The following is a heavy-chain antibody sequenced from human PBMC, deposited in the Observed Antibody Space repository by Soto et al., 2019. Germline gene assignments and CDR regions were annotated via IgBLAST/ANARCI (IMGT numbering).Heavy chain of an antibody. CDR3: ARGAGFSYASTWFDI. CDR1: GASIRGGTYY. Sequence: SETLSPTCTVSGASIRGGTYYWTWIRQAPGKGLEWVGHIYYTGSTNYNPALNERVTISVDTSKNHFSLQLTSVAAADTAVYYCARGAGFSYASTWFDIWGQGTLVTVSS. J-gene: IGHJ5*02. CDR2: IYYTGST. V-gene: IGHV4-61*01. D-gene: IGHD5-18*01.